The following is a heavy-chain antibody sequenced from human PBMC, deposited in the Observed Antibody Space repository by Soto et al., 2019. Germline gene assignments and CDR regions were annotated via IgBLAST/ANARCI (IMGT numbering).Heavy chain of an antibody. CDR2: ISYDGSNK. CDR3: TREPRY. Sequence: QVQLVESGGGVVQPGRSLRLSCAASGFTFNSYAMHWVRQAPGKGLEWVAVISYDGSNKYYADSVKGRFTISRDNSKNTLYLQMNTVTPEDTAVYYCTREPRYWGQGTLVTVSS. V-gene: IGHV3-30-3*01. CDR1: GFTFNSYA. J-gene: IGHJ4*02.